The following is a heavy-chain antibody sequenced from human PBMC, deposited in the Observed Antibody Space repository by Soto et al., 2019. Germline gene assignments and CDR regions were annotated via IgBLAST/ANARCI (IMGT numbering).Heavy chain of an antibody. J-gene: IGHJ4*02. CDR2: IYYTGST. CDR1: GDSIKHYY. Sequence: TSETLSLTCTVSGDSIKHYYWSWIRQPPGARLEWIGYIYYTGSTTYNPSLESRVTMSVDTSKNQFSLKLSSVNAADTAVYYCAKYRRTEEEGFTLDHWGRGTLVTVSS. V-gene: IGHV4-59*01. CDR3: AKYRRTEEEGFTLDH. D-gene: IGHD2-2*01.